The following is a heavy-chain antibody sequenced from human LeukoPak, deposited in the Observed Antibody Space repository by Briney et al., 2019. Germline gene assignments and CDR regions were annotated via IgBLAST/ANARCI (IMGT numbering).Heavy chain of an antibody. J-gene: IGHJ4*02. Sequence: PGGSLRLSCAASGFTFSSYAMSWVRQAPGKGLEWVSAITGSGGSTYYADSVKGRFTISRDNSKNTLYVQMNSLRAEDTAVYYCAKSGYSTKGDFDYWGQGTLVTVSP. CDR3: AKSGYSTKGDFDY. V-gene: IGHV3-23*01. CDR1: GFTFSSYA. D-gene: IGHD6-13*01. CDR2: ITGSGGST.